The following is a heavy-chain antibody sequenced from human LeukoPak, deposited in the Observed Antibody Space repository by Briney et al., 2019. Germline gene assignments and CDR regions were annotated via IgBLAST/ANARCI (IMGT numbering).Heavy chain of an antibody. Sequence: SVKVSCKASGGTFSSYAISWVRQAPGQGLEWMGGIIPIFGTANYAQKFQGRVTITADESTSTAYMELSSLRSEDTAVYYCARGKAIRQLVLGPHFDYWGQGTLVTVSS. CDR2: IIPIFGTA. CDR3: ARGKAIRQLVLGPHFDY. V-gene: IGHV1-69*13. D-gene: IGHD6-13*01. J-gene: IGHJ4*02. CDR1: GGTFSSYA.